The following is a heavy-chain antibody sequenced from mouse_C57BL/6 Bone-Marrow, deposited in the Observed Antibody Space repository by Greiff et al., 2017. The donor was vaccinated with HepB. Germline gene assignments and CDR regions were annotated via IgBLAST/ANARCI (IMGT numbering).Heavy chain of an antibody. J-gene: IGHJ2*01. D-gene: IGHD1-1*01. CDR3: ARPPHYYGSLDY. V-gene: IGHV5-17*01. CDR1: GFTFSDYG. Sequence: EVKVVESGGGLVKPGGSLKLSCAASGFTFSDYGMHWVRQAPEKGLEWVAYISSGSSTIYYADTVKGRFTISRDNAKNTLFLQMTSLRSEDTAMYYCARPPHYYGSLDYWGQGTTLTVSS. CDR2: ISSGSSTI.